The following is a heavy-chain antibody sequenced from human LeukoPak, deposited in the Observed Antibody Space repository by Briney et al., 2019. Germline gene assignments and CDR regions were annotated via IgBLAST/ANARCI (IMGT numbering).Heavy chain of an antibody. Sequence: SETLSLTCTVSGGSISSHYWSWIRQLPGKGLEWIGFIYYIGSTNYNPSLKSRVTISVDTSKNQFSLRLSSVTAADTAVYYCARVTGYIVEDYFDYWGQGTLVTVSS. CDR1: GGSISSHY. CDR2: IYYIGST. V-gene: IGHV4-59*11. CDR3: ARVTGYIVEDYFDY. J-gene: IGHJ4*02. D-gene: IGHD3-22*01.